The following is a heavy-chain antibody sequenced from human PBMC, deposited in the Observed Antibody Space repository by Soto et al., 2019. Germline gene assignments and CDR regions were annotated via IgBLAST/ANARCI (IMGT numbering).Heavy chain of an antibody. CDR1: GFTFSNYW. CDR2: IIKDGSEK. J-gene: IGHJ4*02. D-gene: IGHD3-16*01. CDR3: ARDYDGVDY. V-gene: IGHV3-7*03. Sequence: GGSLRLSCAASGFTFSNYWMTWVRQAPGKGLEWVANIIKDGSEKSYVDSVKGRFTISXXXXXXSXYXEXXXLRVEDTAVYYCARDYDGVDYWGPGILVTVSS.